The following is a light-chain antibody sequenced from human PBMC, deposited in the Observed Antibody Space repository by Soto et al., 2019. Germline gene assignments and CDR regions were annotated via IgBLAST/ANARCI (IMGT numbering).Light chain of an antibody. Sequence: QSALTQPASVSGSPGQSITISCTGTSSDVGGYNYVSWYQQHPGKAPKLMIYEVSNRPSGVSNRFSGSKSGNTASLTISGLQAEDEADYYCNSYTGSSTLDVFGTGTKVTVL. J-gene: IGLJ1*01. CDR3: NSYTGSSTLDV. CDR2: EVS. V-gene: IGLV2-14*01. CDR1: SSDVGGYNY.